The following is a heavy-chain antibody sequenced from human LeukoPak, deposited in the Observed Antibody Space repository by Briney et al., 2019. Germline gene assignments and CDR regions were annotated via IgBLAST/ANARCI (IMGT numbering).Heavy chain of an antibody. CDR3: ANTGNSRGAY. J-gene: IGHJ4*02. D-gene: IGHD2/OR15-2a*01. CDR1: GFTVSSNS. V-gene: IGHV3-53*01. CDR2: IYSDNT. Sequence: PAGGSLRLSCTVSGFTVSSNSMSWVRQAPGKGLEWVSFIYSDNTHYSDSVKGRFTISRDNSKNTLYLQLNSLRAEDTALYYCANTGNSRGAYWGQGTLVTVSS.